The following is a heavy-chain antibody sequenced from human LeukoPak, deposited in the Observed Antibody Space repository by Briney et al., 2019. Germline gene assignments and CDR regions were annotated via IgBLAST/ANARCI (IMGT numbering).Heavy chain of an antibody. D-gene: IGHD2-21*02. Sequence: PSETLSLTCTVSGGSISSYYWSWIRQPPGKGLEWIGYIYYSGSTNYNPSLKSRVTISVDTSKNQFSLKLSSVTAADTAVYYCARDRGLAYCGGDCYSYYFDYWGQGTLVTVSS. CDR1: GGSISSYY. CDR2: IYYSGST. J-gene: IGHJ4*02. CDR3: ARDRGLAYCGGDCYSYYFDY. V-gene: IGHV4-59*01.